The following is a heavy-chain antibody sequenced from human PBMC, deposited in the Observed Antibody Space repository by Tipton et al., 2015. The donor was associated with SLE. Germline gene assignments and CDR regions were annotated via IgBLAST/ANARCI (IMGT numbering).Heavy chain of an antibody. CDR2: TNNDGSDT. CDR1: GFTFSSHW. V-gene: IGHV3-74*01. Sequence: SLRLSCAASGFTFSSHWIHWVRQAPGKGVVWVSRTNNDGSDTVYADSVRGRFTVSRDNAKNTLYLQMNSLRADDTAVYYCARRNSESGAFDMWGQGTLVTVSS. CDR3: ARRNSESGAFDM. J-gene: IGHJ3*02. D-gene: IGHD3-10*01.